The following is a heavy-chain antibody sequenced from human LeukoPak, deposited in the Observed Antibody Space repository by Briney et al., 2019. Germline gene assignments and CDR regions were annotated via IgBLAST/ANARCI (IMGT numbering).Heavy chain of an antibody. J-gene: IGHJ3*02. CDR1: GDSISSSSYY. Sequence: SETLSLTCTVSGDSISSSSYYWGCIRQPPGKGLEWIGSIYYSGSTYYNPSLKSRFTISVDTSKNQFSLKLSSVTAADTAVYYCARVTYYYDSSGQGDAFDIWGQGTMVTVS. CDR3: ARVTYYYDSSGQGDAFDI. CDR2: IYYSGST. V-gene: IGHV4-39*01. D-gene: IGHD3-22*01.